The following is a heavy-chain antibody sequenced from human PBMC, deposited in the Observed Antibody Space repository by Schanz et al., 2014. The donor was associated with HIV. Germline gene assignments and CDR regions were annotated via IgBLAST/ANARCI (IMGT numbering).Heavy chain of an antibody. J-gene: IGHJ6*02. CDR2: INPSGGST. V-gene: IGHV1-46*01. D-gene: IGHD3-9*01. Sequence: QVQLVQSGAEVKKPGASVKVSCKASGYTFTTYYMHWVRQAPGQGLEWMGIINPSGGSTSYAQKFQGRVTMTRDTSTSTVYMQLSSLRSEDTAVYYCARTDYDILTGYSLGYYGMDVWGQGTTVTVSS. CDR3: ARTDYDILTGYSLGYYGMDV. CDR1: GYTFTTYY.